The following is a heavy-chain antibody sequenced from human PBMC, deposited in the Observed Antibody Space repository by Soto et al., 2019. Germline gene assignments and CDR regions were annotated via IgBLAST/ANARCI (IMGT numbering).Heavy chain of an antibody. Sequence: EMQLVESGGGLVRPGGSLRLSCAASGFSFSDHYMDWVRQAPGKGLEWVGRIRNKANRYTTEYAASVNGRFTISRDDAKNSLYLQMNTLVTDDTAIYFCTRDNPRAPGTLDYWGQGTRVSVSS. CDR2: IRNKANRYTT. D-gene: IGHD6-13*01. V-gene: IGHV3-72*01. J-gene: IGHJ4*02. CDR1: GFSFSDHY. CDR3: TRDNPRAPGTLDY.